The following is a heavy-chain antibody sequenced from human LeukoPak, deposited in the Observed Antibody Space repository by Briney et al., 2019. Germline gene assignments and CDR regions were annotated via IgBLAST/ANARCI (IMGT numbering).Heavy chain of an antibody. CDR1: GFTFSSYA. J-gene: IGHJ4*02. D-gene: IGHD3-3*01. CDR2: ISGSGGST. Sequence: GGSLRLSCAASGFTFSSYAMSWVRQAPGKRLEWVSAISGSGGSTYYADSVKGRFTISRDNSKNTLYLQMNSLRAEDTAVYYCAKDDYDFWSGYSYWGQGTLVTVSS. CDR3: AKDDYDFWSGYSY. V-gene: IGHV3-23*01.